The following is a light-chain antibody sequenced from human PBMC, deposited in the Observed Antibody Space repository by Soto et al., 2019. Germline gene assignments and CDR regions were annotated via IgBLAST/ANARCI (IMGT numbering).Light chain of an antibody. J-gene: IGLJ1*01. CDR2: QDN. Sequence: SYELTQPPSVSVSPGQTASITCSGDKLGDKYACWYQQKPGQSPVLVIYQDNQRPSGIPERFSGSNSGNTATLTITGTQAMDEADYYCQAWDSTPSGFGTGTKLTVL. V-gene: IGLV3-1*01. CDR1: KLGDKY. CDR3: QAWDSTPSG.